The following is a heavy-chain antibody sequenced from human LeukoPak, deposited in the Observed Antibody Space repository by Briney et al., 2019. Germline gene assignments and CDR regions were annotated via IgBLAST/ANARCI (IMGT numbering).Heavy chain of an antibody. CDR2: ISSSSSYI. J-gene: IGHJ4*02. CDR1: GFTFSSYS. CDR3: ARTPSGYDYIWGSYRTYYFDY. V-gene: IGHV3-21*01. D-gene: IGHD3-16*02. Sequence: PGGSLRLSCAASGFTFSSYSMNWVRQAPGKGLEWVSSISSSSSYIYYADSVKGRFTISRDNAKNSLYLQKNSLRAEDTAVYYCARTPSGYDYIWGSYRTYYFDYWGQGTLVTVSS.